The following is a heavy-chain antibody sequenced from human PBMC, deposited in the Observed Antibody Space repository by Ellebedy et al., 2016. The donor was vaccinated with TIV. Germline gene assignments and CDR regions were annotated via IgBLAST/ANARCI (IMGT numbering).Heavy chain of an antibody. CDR2: ISPSSTTV. Sequence: PGGSLRLSCSASGFTFSEYYMSWIRKAPGMGLEWISYISPSSTTVLYADSVMGRFTVSRDNARNSLYLQMSSLRADDTAVYYCARIEGCDGCYRPYVSGIPWGQGTLVTVSS. CDR3: ARIEGCDGCYRPYVSGIP. V-gene: IGHV3-11*01. J-gene: IGHJ5*02. CDR1: GFTFSEYY. D-gene: IGHD3-10*01.